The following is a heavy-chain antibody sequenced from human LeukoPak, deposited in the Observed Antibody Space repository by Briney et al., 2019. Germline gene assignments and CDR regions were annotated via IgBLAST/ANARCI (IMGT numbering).Heavy chain of an antibody. CDR3: ARDRDITMWGSLDY. CDR2: IYSGGST. Sequence: HPGGSLRLSCAASGFTVSSNYMSWVRQAPGKGLEWVSVIYSGGSTYYADSVKGRFTISRDNSKNTLYLQMNSLRAEDTAVYYCARDRDITMWGSLDYWGQGTLVTVSS. J-gene: IGHJ4*02. D-gene: IGHD3-10*02. V-gene: IGHV3-53*01. CDR1: GFTVSSNY.